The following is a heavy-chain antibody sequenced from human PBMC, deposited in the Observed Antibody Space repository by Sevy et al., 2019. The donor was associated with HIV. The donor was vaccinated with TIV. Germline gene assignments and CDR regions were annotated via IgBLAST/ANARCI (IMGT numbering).Heavy chain of an antibody. V-gene: IGHV3-23*01. Sequence: GGSLRLSCAASGFTFSSYAMSWVRQAPGKGLEWVSAISGSGGSTYYADSVKGRFTISRDNSKNTLYLQMNSLRAEDTAVYYGAKWGGGLYYDILTGRETFDYWGQGTLVTVSS. J-gene: IGHJ4*02. CDR1: GFTFSSYA. D-gene: IGHD3-9*01. CDR3: AKWGGGLYYDILTGRETFDY. CDR2: ISGSGGST.